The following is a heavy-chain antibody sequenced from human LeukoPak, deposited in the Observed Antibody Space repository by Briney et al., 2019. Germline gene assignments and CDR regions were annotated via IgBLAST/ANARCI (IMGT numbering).Heavy chain of an antibody. CDR3: AKDSFLFGSGFYGMDV. Sequence: GGSLRLSCAASGFTFSSYAMSWVRQAPGKGLEWVSAISGSGGSTYYADPVKGRFTISRDNSKNTLYLQMNSLRAEDTAVYYCAKDSFLFGSGFYGMDVWGQGTTVTVSS. CDR1: GFTFSSYA. CDR2: ISGSGGST. J-gene: IGHJ6*02. V-gene: IGHV3-23*01. D-gene: IGHD3-10*01.